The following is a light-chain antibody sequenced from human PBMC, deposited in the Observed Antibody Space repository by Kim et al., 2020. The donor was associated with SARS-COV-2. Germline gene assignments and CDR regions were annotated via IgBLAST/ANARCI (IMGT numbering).Light chain of an antibody. CDR2: TVS. V-gene: IGKV1-6*02. CDR3: LQDYSYPLT. Sequence: ASVGDRVTISCRASQDITTDLGWYQQKPGKAPKVLIYTVSTLQSGVPSRFSGSGSGTEFTLTISSLQPEDFATYYCLQDYSYPLTFGQGTKVDIK. CDR1: QDITTD. J-gene: IGKJ1*01.